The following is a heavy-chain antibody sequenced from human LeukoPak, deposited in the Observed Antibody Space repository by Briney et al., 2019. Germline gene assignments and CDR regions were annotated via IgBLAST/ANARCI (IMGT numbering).Heavy chain of an antibody. Sequence: GGSLRLSCAASGFTVTSSPMHWVRQTPGKGLEWVALISNDGSNQQYSDSVSGRFTISRDTSKNTVYLQMNSLRGDDTAVYYCARERGSSGRAGWFDPWGQGTLVTVSS. CDR1: GFTVTSSP. J-gene: IGHJ5*02. D-gene: IGHD6-19*01. CDR3: ARERGSSGRAGWFDP. V-gene: IGHV3-30*04. CDR2: ISNDGSNQ.